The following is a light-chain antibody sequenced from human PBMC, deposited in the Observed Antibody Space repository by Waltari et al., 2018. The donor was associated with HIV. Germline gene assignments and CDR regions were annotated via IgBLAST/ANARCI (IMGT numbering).Light chain of an antibody. J-gene: IGKJ1*01. CDR1: HNLTSY. CDR3: QQSYSTPRT. V-gene: IGKV1-39*01. Sequence: IQLTQSPSSLSASVGDRVTITRRASHNLTSYLNWYQQKPGKAPKLLIYATSTLQSGVPSRFSASGSGTDVTLTISSLQPEDFATYYCQQSYSTPRTFGQGTKVEIK. CDR2: ATS.